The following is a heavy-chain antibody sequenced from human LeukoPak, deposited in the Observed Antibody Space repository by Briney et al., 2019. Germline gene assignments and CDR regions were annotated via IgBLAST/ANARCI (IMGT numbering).Heavy chain of an antibody. D-gene: IGHD3-22*01. J-gene: IGHJ4*02. CDR2: VYWDDDR. CDR3: AHRKNYYDSSVFDN. CDR1: GLSHTTREEG. Sequence: VPTPVNPTQTLTLTGTFSGLSHTTREEGLGWIHPPLGRSLDWLALVYWDDDRRYSPSLKSRLTITKDTSKNQVVLTMTNMDPVDTATYFCAHRKNYYDSSVFDNWGQGTLVTASS. V-gene: IGHV2-5*02.